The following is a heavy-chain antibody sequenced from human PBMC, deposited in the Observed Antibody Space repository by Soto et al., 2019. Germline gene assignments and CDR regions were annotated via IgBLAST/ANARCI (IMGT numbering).Heavy chain of an antibody. CDR2: ITNSGDST. D-gene: IGHD2-2*01. Sequence: EVQVVGSGGGLVQPGGSLRLSCAASGFTFTDYAMTWVRQTPGKGLEWVSDITNSGDSTYYADSVRGRFTVTRDNSKNPLSLQMNGLRAEDTALYYCTNTADGDAWPRVHLGQGTLVTVSS. V-gene: IGHV3-23*04. CDR1: GFTFTDYA. CDR3: TNTADGDAWPRVH. J-gene: IGHJ4*02.